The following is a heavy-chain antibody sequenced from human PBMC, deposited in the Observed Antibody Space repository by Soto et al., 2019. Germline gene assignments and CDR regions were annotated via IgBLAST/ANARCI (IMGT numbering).Heavy chain of an antibody. V-gene: IGHV3-64D*08. CDR3: VKGGPNDFWSGYYNYYYYGMDV. D-gene: IGHD3-3*01. CDR2: ISSNGGST. Sequence: GGSLRLSCSASGFTFSSYAMHWVRQAPGKGLEYVSAISSNGGSTYYADSVKGRFTISRDNSKNTLYLQMSSLRAEDTAVYYCVKGGPNDFWSGYYNYYYYGMDVWGQGTTVTVPS. J-gene: IGHJ6*02. CDR1: GFTFSSYA.